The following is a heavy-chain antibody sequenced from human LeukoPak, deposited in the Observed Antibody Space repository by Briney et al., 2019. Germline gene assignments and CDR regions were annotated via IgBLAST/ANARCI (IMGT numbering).Heavy chain of an antibody. J-gene: IGHJ4*02. D-gene: IGHD4-17*01. CDR2: INPNSGGT. Sequence: GASVKVSCKASGYTFTGYYMHWVRQAPGQGLEWKGWINPNSGGTNYAQKFQGRVTMTRDTSISTAYMELSRLRSDDTAVYYCARVSPNTVTTLQYFDYWGQGTLVTVSS. CDR1: GYTFTGYY. V-gene: IGHV1-2*02. CDR3: ARVSPNTVTTLQYFDY.